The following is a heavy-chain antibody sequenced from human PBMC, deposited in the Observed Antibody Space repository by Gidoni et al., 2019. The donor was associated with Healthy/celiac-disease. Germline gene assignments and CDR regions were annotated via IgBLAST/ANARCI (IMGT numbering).Heavy chain of an antibody. V-gene: IGHV3-9*01. D-gene: IGHD6-19*01. J-gene: IGHJ6*02. CDR3: AKETVAGTGTLYYYYYYGMDV. CDR2: ISWNSGSI. CDR1: GFTFDDYA. Sequence: EVQLVESGGGLVQPGRSLRLSCAASGFTFDDYAIHWVRQAPGKGLEWVSGISWNSGSIGYADSVKGRFTISRDNAKNSLYLQMNSLRAEDTALYYCAKETVAGTGTLYYYYYYGMDVWGQGTTVTVSS.